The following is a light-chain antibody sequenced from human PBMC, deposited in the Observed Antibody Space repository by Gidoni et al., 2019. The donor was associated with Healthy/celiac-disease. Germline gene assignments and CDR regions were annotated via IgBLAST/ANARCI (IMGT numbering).Light chain of an antibody. CDR3: QQFDSYPFT. CDR1: QGISSA. Sequence: AIQLTQSPSSLSASVGDRVTITCRASQGISSALAWYQQKPGKAPKLLIYGASNLESGVPSRFSGRGSGTDFTLTISSLLPEDFATYYCQQFDSYPFTFGQGTRLEIK. V-gene: IGKV1-13*02. CDR2: GAS. J-gene: IGKJ5*01.